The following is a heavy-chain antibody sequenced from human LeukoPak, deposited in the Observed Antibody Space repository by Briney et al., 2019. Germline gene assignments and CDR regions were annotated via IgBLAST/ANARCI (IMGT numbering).Heavy chain of an antibody. D-gene: IGHD2-2*01. J-gene: IGHJ4*02. V-gene: IGHV1-8*01. CDR2: MNPNSGNT. CDR3: ARDVGEYCSSVSCYASDY. CDR1: GYTFTSYD. Sequence: GASVKVSCKASGYTFTSYDINWVRQATGQGLEWMGWMNPNSGNTGYAQKFQGRVTMTRNTSISTAYMELSSLRSEDTAIYYCARDVGEYCSSVSCYASDYWGQGTLVTVSS.